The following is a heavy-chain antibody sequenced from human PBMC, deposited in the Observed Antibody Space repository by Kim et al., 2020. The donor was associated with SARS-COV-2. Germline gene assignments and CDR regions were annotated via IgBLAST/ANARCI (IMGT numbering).Heavy chain of an antibody. CDR1: GFNFGEYA. J-gene: IGHJ6*02. CDR2: INWNSGTI. Sequence: GGSLRLSCTASGFNFGEYAMHWVRQAPGKGLEWVSGINWNSGTIGYADSVKGRFIISRDNGKKSLQLQMNSLRSEDTALYYCARDRLYNYRDYFYGMDVWGQGTTVIVSS. D-gene: IGHD3-16*02. V-gene: IGHV3-9*01. CDR3: ARDRLYNYRDYFYGMDV.